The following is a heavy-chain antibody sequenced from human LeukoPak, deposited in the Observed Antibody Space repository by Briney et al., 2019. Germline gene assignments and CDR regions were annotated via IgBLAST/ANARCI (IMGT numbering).Heavy chain of an antibody. J-gene: IGHJ3*02. V-gene: IGHV4-34*01. CDR1: GGSFSGYY. Sequence: SETLSLTCAVYGGSFSGYYWSWIRQSPGKGLEWIGEINHSGSTNYNPSLKSRVTISVDTSKNQFSLKLSSVTAADTAVYYCASGYYGSGSYYTNDIWGQGTMVTVSS. CDR3: ASGYYGSGSYYTNDI. CDR2: INHSGST. D-gene: IGHD3-10*01.